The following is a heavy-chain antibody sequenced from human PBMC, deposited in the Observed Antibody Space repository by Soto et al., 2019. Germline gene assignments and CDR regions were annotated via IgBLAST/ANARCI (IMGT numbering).Heavy chain of an antibody. Sequence: SETLSLTCAVYGGSFSGYYWSWIRQPPGKGLEWIGEINHSGSTNYNPSLKSRVTISVDTSKNQFSLKLSPVTAADTAVYYCARAPYYYGSGSPIWSGDYFDYWGQGTLVTVSS. CDR2: INHSGST. D-gene: IGHD3-10*01. J-gene: IGHJ4*02. CDR1: GGSFSGYY. CDR3: ARAPYYYGSGSPIWSGDYFDY. V-gene: IGHV4-34*01.